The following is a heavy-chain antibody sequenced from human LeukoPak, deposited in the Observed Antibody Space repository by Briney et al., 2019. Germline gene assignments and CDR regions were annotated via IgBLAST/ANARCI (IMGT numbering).Heavy chain of an antibody. CDR3: AKELDTMFFDY. Sequence: GGSLRLSRATSGFNFHRYTIHWVRQAPGKGLEWVSLAGWAGGTTYYSDSVRGRFTISRDSGRNSVYLQMNSLTTDDTAFYFCAKELDTMFFDYWGQGALVTVSS. CDR1: GFNFHRYT. V-gene: IGHV3-43*01. CDR2: AGWAGGTT. J-gene: IGHJ4*02. D-gene: IGHD3-10*02.